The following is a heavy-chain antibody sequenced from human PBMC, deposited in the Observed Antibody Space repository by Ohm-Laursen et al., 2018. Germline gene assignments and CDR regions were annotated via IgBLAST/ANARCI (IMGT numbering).Heavy chain of an antibody. CDR3: ASGGNYYYDSSGYPVSPFDI. J-gene: IGHJ3*02. Sequence: AASVKVSCKASGGTFSSYAISWVRQAPGQGLEWMGGIIPIFGTANYAQKFQGRVTITADESTSTAYMELSSLRSEDTAVYYCASGGNYYYDSSGYPVSPFDIWGQGTMVTVSS. D-gene: IGHD3-22*01. V-gene: IGHV1-69*13. CDR1: GGTFSSYA. CDR2: IIPIFGTA.